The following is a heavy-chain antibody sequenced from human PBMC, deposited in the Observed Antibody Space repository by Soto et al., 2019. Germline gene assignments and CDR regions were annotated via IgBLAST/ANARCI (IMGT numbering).Heavy chain of an antibody. CDR3: ARYSAAGFYYYYGMDV. D-gene: IGHD6-13*01. J-gene: IGHJ6*02. Sequence: LRLSCAASGFTFSSYWMSWVRQAPGKGLEWVANIKQDGSEKYYVDSVKGRFTISRDNAKNSLYLQMNSLRAEDTAVYYCARYSAAGFYYYYGMDVWGQGTTVTVSS. CDR1: GFTFSSYW. CDR2: IKQDGSEK. V-gene: IGHV3-7*01.